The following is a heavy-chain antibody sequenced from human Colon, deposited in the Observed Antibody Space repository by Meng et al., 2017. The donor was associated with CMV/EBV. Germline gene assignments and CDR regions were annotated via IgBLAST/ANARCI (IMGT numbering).Heavy chain of an antibody. D-gene: IGHD4-11*01. CDR3: ARASNSSFDP. CDR2: ISHDGTKK. V-gene: IGHV3-30*04. J-gene: IGHJ5*02. Sequence: LSCAASGFTFSAFPIHWVRQAPGEGLEWVAIISHDGTKKYYAESVKGRFSLSRDNSQNTVTVHMSSLRGDDTAVYYCARASNSSFDPWGQGTLVTVSS. CDR1: GFTFSAFP.